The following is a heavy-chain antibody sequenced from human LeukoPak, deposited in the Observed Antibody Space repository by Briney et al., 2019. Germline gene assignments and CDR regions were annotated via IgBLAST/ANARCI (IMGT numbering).Heavy chain of an antibody. D-gene: IGHD3-10*01. Sequence: PSETLSLTCAVSGSSITSYYWSWIRQPPGKGLEWIGDISNSGTNNYNPSLKSRVTISVDKSKKQVSLGLKSLTAADTAVYFCAGAALTNQYTSGAFHHWGQGTLVTVSS. V-gene: IGHV4-59*01. J-gene: IGHJ1*01. CDR3: AGAALTNQYTSGAFHH. CDR2: ISNSGTN. CDR1: GSSITSYY.